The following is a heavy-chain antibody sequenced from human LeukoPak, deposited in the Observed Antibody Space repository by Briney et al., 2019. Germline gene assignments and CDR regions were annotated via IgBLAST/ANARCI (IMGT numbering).Heavy chain of an antibody. CDR3: ARGYSYGYGEGY. D-gene: IGHD5-18*01. J-gene: IGHJ4*02. CDR2: ISYDGSNK. Sequence: GGSLRLSCAASGFTVSSNYMSWVRQAPGKGLEWVAVISYDGSNKYYADSVKGRFTISRDNSKNTLYLQMNSLRAEDTAVYYCARGYSYGYGEGYWGQGTLVTVSS. CDR1: GFTVSSNY. V-gene: IGHV3-30-3*01.